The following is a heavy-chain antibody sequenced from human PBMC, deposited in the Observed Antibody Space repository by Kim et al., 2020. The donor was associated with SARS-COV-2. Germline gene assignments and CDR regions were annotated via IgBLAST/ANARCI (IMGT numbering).Heavy chain of an antibody. CDR3: ARSGFGSGISFDI. CDR2: MNPNSGDT. CDR1: GYTFTNFD. V-gene: IGHV1-8*01. D-gene: IGHD3-10*01. Sequence: ASVKVSCKATGYTFTNFDINWVRQAPGQGLEWMGWMNPNSGDTGYVQGFQGRVAMTRDTSISTAYMELSSLTSEDTALYYCARSGFGSGISFDIWGQG. J-gene: IGHJ4*02.